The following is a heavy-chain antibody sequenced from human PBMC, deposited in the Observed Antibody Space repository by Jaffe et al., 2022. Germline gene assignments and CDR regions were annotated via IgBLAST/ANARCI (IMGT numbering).Heavy chain of an antibody. CDR3: ARSPSHYYGSGSYYKGSYDAFDI. CDR1: GYTFTGYY. J-gene: IGHJ3*02. V-gene: IGHV1-2*06. Sequence: QVQLVQSGAEVKKPGASVKVSCKASGYTFTGYYMHWVRQAPGQGLEWMGRINPNSGGTNYAQKFQGRVTMTRDTSISTAYMELSRLRSDDTAVYYCARSPSHYYGSGSYYKGSYDAFDIWGQGTMVTVSS. D-gene: IGHD3-10*01. CDR2: INPNSGGT.